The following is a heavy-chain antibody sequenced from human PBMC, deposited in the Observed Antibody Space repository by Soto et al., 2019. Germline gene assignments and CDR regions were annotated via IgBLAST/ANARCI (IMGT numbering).Heavy chain of an antibody. CDR3: AKGFYYGSGNDY. V-gene: IGHV3-23*01. CDR1: GFTFSSYA. CDR2: ISGSGGST. J-gene: IGHJ4*02. Sequence: GGSLRLSYAASGFTFSSYAMSWVRQAPGKGLEWVSAISGSGGSTYYADSVKGRFTISRDNSKNTLYLQMNSLRAEDTAVYYCAKGFYYGSGNDYWGQGTLVTVSS. D-gene: IGHD3-10*01.